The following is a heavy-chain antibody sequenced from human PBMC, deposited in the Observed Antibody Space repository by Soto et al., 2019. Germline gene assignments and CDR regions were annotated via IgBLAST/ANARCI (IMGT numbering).Heavy chain of an antibody. J-gene: IGHJ6*02. CDR2: ISWNSGSI. V-gene: IGHV3-9*01. Sequence: EVQLVESGGGLVQPGRSLRLSCAASGFTFDDYAMHWVRQAPGKGLEWVSGISWNSGSIGYADSVKGRFTISRDNAKNSLYLQMNSLRAEDTALYYCAKAGSRRGDYGMDVWGQGTTVTVSS. CDR1: GFTFDDYA. D-gene: IGHD3-10*01. CDR3: AKAGSRRGDYGMDV.